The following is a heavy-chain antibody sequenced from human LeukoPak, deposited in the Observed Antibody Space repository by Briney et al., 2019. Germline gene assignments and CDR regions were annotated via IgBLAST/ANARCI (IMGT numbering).Heavy chain of an antibody. J-gene: IGHJ5*02. Sequence: PSETLSLTCTVSGGSISSGGYYWSWIRQHPGKGLEWIGYIYYSGSTYYNPSLKSRVTISVDTSKNQFSLKLSSVTAADTAVYYCARPLLYCSSTSCPRWFDPWGQGTLVTVSS. D-gene: IGHD2-2*01. CDR1: GGSISSGGYY. V-gene: IGHV4-31*03. CDR2: IYYSGST. CDR3: ARPLLYCSSTSCPRWFDP.